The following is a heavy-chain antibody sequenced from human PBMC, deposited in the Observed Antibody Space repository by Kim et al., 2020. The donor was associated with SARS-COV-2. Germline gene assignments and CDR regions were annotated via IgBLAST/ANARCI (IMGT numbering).Heavy chain of an antibody. V-gene: IGHV3-48*02. Sequence: GGSLRLSCAASGFTFSNYNMNWVRQAPGKGLEWVSYISSSSGTIYYADSVKGRFTISRDNAKNSLYLQMISLRDEDTAVYYCARPSGVGETRSGFDIWGQGTMVTVSS. CDR3: ARPSGVGETRSGFDI. J-gene: IGHJ3*02. CDR1: GFTFSNYN. D-gene: IGHD1-26*01. CDR2: ISSSSGTI.